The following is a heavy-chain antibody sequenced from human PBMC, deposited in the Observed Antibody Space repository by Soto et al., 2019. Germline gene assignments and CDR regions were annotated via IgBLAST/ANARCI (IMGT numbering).Heavy chain of an antibody. D-gene: IGHD1-26*01. Sequence: EVQLLESGGGLVQPGGPLRLSCAASGFLFSTSAMNWVRQAPGKGLEWVSIISASSDAAYYAESVKGRFASSRDNSKNTLYLQMNSLSAEDTAVYYCAKYSGSYPVYNDLSIWGQGTTVTVS. CDR1: GFLFSTSA. CDR2: ISASSDAA. V-gene: IGHV3-23*01. J-gene: IGHJ6*02. CDR3: AKYSGSYPVYNDLSI.